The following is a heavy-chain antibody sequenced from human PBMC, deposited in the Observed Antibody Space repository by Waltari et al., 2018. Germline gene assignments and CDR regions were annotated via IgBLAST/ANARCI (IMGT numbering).Heavy chain of an antibody. D-gene: IGHD4-17*01. CDR2: IYTSGST. V-gene: IGHV4-4*07. CDR3: ARSHDYGDLHAFDI. J-gene: IGHJ3*02. CDR1: GGSISSYY. Sequence: QVQLQESGTGLVKPSETLSLTCTVSGGSISSYYWSWIRQPAGKGLEWIGRIYTSGSTNYNPSLKSRVTMSVDTSKNQFSLKLSSVTAADTAVYYCARSHDYGDLHAFDIWGQGTMVTVSS.